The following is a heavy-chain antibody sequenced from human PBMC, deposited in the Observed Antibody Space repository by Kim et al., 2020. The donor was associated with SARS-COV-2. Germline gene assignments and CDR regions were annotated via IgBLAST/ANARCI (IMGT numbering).Heavy chain of an antibody. D-gene: IGHD1-26*01. Sequence: GGSLRLSCVASGFAFSGSWMNWVRQAPGKGLEWVANIKLDESDKHYVDSVKGRFTISSDNAKKSLYLQMNSMRAEDTAVYYCARDGDGELAYWGQGTL. J-gene: IGHJ1*01. CDR1: GFAFSGSW. CDR3: ARDGDGELAY. V-gene: IGHV3-7*01. CDR2: IKLDESDK.